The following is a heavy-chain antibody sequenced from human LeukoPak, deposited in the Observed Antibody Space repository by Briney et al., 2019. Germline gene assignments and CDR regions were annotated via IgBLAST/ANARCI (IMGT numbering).Heavy chain of an antibody. V-gene: IGHV1-2*02. Sequence: GASVKASCKASGYTFTGYYLHWVRQAPGQGLEWMGWMNPNSGGTNYAQKFQGRVTMTRDTSISTAYMELSRLRSDDTAVYYCARDTYYYDSSGYYSYGMDVWGQGTTVTVSS. CDR3: ARDTYYYDSSGYYSYGMDV. CDR2: MNPNSGGT. CDR1: GYTFTGYY. J-gene: IGHJ6*02. D-gene: IGHD3-22*01.